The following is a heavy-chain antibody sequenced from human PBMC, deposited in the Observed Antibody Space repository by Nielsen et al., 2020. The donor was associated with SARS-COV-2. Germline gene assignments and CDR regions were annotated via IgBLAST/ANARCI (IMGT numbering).Heavy chain of an antibody. CDR2: INPNSGGT. D-gene: IGHD3-3*01. Sequence: ASVKVSCKASGYTFTSYGISWVRQAPGQGLEWMGRINPNSGGTNYAQKFQGRVTMTRDTSISTAYMELSRLRSDDTAVYYCARQGYYDFWSGYYNSFGVWGKGTTVTVSS. J-gene: IGHJ6*04. CDR1: GYTFTSYG. V-gene: IGHV1-2*06. CDR3: ARQGYYDFWSGYYNSFGV.